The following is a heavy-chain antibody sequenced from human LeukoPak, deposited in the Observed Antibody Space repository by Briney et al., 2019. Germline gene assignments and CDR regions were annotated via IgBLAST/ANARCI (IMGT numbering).Heavy chain of an antibody. CDR2: FSGSGDST. J-gene: IGHJ4*02. V-gene: IGHV3-23*01. CDR1: GFTFSSYA. D-gene: IGHD3-10*01. Sequence: GGSLRLSCAASGFTFSSYAMSWVRQAPGKGLEWVSSFSGSGDSTYYADSVKGRFTISRDNSKNTLYLQMNSLRAEDTAVYYCAKDRGIISDYWGQGTLVTVSS. CDR3: AKDRGIISDY.